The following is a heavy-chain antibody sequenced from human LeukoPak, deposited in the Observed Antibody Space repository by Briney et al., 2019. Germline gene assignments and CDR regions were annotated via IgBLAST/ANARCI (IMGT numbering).Heavy chain of an antibody. CDR1: GGSISSYY. CDR2: IYYSGST. J-gene: IGHJ4*02. Sequence: SETLSLACTVSGGSISSYYWSWIRQPPGKGLEWIGYIYYSGSTNYNPSLKSRVTISVDTSKNQFSLKLSSVTAADTAVYYCARASIAAAGTGFTYYFDYWGQGTLVTVSS. CDR3: ARASIAAAGTGFTYYFDY. D-gene: IGHD6-13*01. V-gene: IGHV4-59*01.